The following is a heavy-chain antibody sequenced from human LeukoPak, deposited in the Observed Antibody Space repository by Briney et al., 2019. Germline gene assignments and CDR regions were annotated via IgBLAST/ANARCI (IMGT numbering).Heavy chain of an antibody. CDR2: ISSSSSTI. V-gene: IGHV3-48*01. CDR1: GFTFSSYS. Sequence: PGGSLRLSCAASGFTFSSYSMNWVRQAPGKGLEWVSYISSSSSTIYYADSVKGRFTISRDNAKNSLYLQMNSLRAEDTAVYYCARLVGTAMDFYYYYYMDVWGKGTTVTVSS. J-gene: IGHJ6*03. CDR3: ARLVGTAMDFYYYYYMDV. D-gene: IGHD5-18*01.